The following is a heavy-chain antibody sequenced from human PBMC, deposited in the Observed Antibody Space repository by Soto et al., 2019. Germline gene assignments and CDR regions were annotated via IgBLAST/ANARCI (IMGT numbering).Heavy chain of an antibody. J-gene: IGHJ4*02. CDR3: ARDEVIGIDY. CDR2: ISSSSTI. Sequence: GGSLRLSCAASGFTFSSYSMNWVRQAPGKGLEWVSYISSSSTIYYADSVKGRFTISRDNAKNSLYLQMNSLRDEDTAVYYCARDEVIGIDYWGQGTLVTVSS. V-gene: IGHV3-48*02. D-gene: IGHD3-22*01. CDR1: GFTFSSYS.